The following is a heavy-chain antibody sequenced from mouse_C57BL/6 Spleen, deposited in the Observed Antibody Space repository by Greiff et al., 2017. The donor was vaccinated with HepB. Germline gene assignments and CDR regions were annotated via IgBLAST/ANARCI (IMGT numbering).Heavy chain of an antibody. CDR3: ARDGSPTRYYFDY. V-gene: IGHV5-4*01. CDR2: ISDGGSYT. Sequence: EVMLVESGGGLVKPGGSLKLSCAASGFTFSSYAMSWVRQTPEKRLEWVATISDGGSYTYYPDNVKGRFTISRDNAKNNLYLQMSHLKSEDTAMYYCARDGSPTRYYFDYWGQGTTLTVSS. J-gene: IGHJ2*01. D-gene: IGHD6-2*01. CDR1: GFTFSSYA.